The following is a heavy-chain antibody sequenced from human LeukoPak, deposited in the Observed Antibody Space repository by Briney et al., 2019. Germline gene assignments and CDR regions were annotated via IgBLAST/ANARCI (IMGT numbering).Heavy chain of an antibody. Sequence: GGSLRLSCAASGFTFSGSAMHWVRQASGKGLEWVGRIRSKANSYATAYAASVKGRFTISRDDSKNTAYLQMNSLKTEDTAVYYCTRHDAVPAVDAGGYHYYYYYMDVWGKGTTVTVSS. V-gene: IGHV3-73*01. CDR3: TRHDAVPAVDAGGYHYYYYYMDV. D-gene: IGHD2-2*01. CDR2: IRSKANSYAT. J-gene: IGHJ6*03. CDR1: GFTFSGSA.